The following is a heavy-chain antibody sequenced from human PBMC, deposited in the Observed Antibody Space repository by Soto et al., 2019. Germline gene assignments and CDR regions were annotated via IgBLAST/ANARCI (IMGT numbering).Heavy chain of an antibody. CDR2: VYYSGST. CDR3: AMTVTPFYNWFDP. V-gene: IGHV4-59*08. CDR1: GGSISGYY. J-gene: IGHJ5*02. D-gene: IGHD4-4*01. Sequence: VQLQDSGPGLVKPSETLSLTCTVSGGSISGYYWRWIRQSTEKGLEWIGHVYYSGSTKYKPSLKIRVNISVDTATTQYPLNLRSVTAAETAVYYCAMTVTPFYNWFDPWGQGILVTVSS.